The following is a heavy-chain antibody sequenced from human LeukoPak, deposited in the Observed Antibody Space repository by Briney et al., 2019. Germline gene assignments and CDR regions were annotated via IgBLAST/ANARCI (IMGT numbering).Heavy chain of an antibody. CDR2: ILSGGST. V-gene: IGHV3-53*01. J-gene: IGHJ4*02. CDR3: ARNSMVRGVIDY. Sequence: GGSLRLSCAASGFTVSSHYMSLVRPAPGKGPEGVSVILSGGSTYYADSVKGRFTISRDNSKNTLYLPINSLRAEDTAVYYCARNSMVRGVIDYWGQGTLVTVSS. D-gene: IGHD3-10*01. CDR1: GFTVSSHY.